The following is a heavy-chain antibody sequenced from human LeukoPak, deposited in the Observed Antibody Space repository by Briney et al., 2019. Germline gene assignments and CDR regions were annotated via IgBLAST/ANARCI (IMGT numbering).Heavy chain of an antibody. CDR3: ARVLSWNPPYYYYYMDV. CDR1: GGSISGYY. CDR2: INHSGST. V-gene: IGHV4-34*01. D-gene: IGHD1-1*01. Sequence: PSETLSLTCTVSGGSISGYYWSWIRQPPGKGLEWIGEINHSGSTNYNPSLKSRVTISVDTSKNQFSLKLSSVTAADTAVYYCARVLSWNPPYYYYYMDVWGKGTTVTVSS. J-gene: IGHJ6*03.